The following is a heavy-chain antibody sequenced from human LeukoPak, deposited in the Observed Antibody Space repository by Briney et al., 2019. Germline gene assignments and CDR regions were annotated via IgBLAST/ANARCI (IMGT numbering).Heavy chain of an antibody. CDR1: GYTFTSYG. CDR3: ARDRVVGGINWFDP. D-gene: IGHD2-2*01. Sequence: ASGKVSCKASGYTFTSYGISWVRQAPGQGLEWMGWISAYNGNTNYAQKLQGRVTMTTDTSTSTAYMDLRSQRADDAAVYFCARDRVVGGINWFDPWGQRTLVTVSS. V-gene: IGHV1-18*01. CDR2: ISAYNGNT. J-gene: IGHJ5*02.